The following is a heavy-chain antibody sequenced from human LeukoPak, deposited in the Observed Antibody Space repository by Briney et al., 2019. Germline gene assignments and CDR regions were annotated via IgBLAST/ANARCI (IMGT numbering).Heavy chain of an antibody. D-gene: IGHD4-17*01. CDR1: GGTFSSYA. Sequence: GASVKVSCKASGGTFSSYAISWVRQAPGQGLEWMGRIIPILGIANYAQKFQGRVTITADKSTSTAYMELSSLRSEDTAVYYCAGEPATTTVTYPFFDYWGQGTLVTVSS. J-gene: IGHJ4*02. V-gene: IGHV1-69*04. CDR3: AGEPATTTVTYPFFDY. CDR2: IIPILGIA.